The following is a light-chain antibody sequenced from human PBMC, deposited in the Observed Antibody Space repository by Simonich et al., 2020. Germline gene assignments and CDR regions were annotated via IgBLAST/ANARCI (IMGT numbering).Light chain of an antibody. CDR3: QQYYSTPYT. J-gene: IGKJ2*01. Sequence: DIVMTQSPDSLAVSLGERATINCNSSQSVLYSSNNKNYLAWYQQKPEQPPKLLIYWESTRESGVPDRFIGSGSGTDFTLTISSLQAEDVAVYYCQQYYSTPYTFGQGTKLEIK. CDR2: WES. V-gene: IGKV4-1*01. CDR1: QSVLYSSNNKNY.